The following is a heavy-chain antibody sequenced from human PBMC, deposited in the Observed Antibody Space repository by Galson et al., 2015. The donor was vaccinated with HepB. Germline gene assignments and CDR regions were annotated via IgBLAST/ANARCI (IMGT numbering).Heavy chain of an antibody. Sequence: SLRLSCATSGFTFTNSAMSWVRQAPGKGLEWVSVISASGDTTYYADSVKGRFTISRDTSKNTLYLQMNSLRAEDTAVYYCAQGGSSWYYRFDYWGQGTLVTVSS. CDR2: ISASGDTT. CDR3: AQGGSSWYYRFDY. D-gene: IGHD3-16*01. CDR1: GFTFTNSA. V-gene: IGHV3-23*01. J-gene: IGHJ4*02.